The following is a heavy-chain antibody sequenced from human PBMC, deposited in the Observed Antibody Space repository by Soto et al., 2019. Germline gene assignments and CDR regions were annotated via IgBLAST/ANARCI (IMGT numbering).Heavy chain of an antibody. V-gene: IGHV4-39*01. Sequence: QLQLQESGPGLVRPSETLSLTCTVSGGSISGSSYYWGWIRQPPGKGLEWIGSFYNSDRTYYNPSPQKPGPIIGGNSERPFSLKMTFVTVADPAVYHCARHEGDSDFWSGYSHFDPWGRGTLVTVSS. CDR1: GGSISGSSYY. D-gene: IGHD3-3*01. CDR3: ARHEGDSDFWSGYSHFDP. J-gene: IGHJ2*01. CDR2: FYNSDRT.